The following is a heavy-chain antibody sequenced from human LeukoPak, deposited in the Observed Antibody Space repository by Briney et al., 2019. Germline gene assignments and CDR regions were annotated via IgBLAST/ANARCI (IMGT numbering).Heavy chain of an antibody. Sequence: PSETLSLTCAVYGGSFSSYYWSWIRQPPGKGLEWIGEINHSGSTNYNPSLKSRVTISVDTSKNQFSLKLSSVTAADTAVYYCARGLRRQWFGETYNWFDPWGQGTLVTVSS. CDR3: ARGLRRQWFGETYNWFDP. V-gene: IGHV4-34*01. J-gene: IGHJ5*02. D-gene: IGHD3-10*01. CDR1: GGSFSSYY. CDR2: INHSGST.